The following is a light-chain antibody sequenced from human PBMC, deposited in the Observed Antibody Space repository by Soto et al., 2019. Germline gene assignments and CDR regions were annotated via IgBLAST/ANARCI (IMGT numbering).Light chain of an antibody. J-gene: IGLJ1*01. CDR2: DVR. CDR3: SSYTSSGTRYV. Sequence: QSVLTQPASVSGSPGQSITISCTGTSSDVGGYNYVSWYQHHPGKAPKLMIYDVRNRPSGISNRFSGSKSGNTASLTISGLQAEDEAEYYCSSYTSSGTRYVFGTGTKVTVL. V-gene: IGLV2-14*03. CDR1: SSDVGGYNY.